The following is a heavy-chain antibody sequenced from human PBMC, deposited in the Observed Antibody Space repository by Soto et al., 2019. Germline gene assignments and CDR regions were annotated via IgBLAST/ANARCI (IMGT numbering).Heavy chain of an antibody. J-gene: IGHJ6*02. Sequence: QVQLVESGGGVVHPGRSLRLSCAASGFPFSRYDMHWVRQAPGKGLEWVAVLWFDGSNGYYADSVQGRFTISRDNSKNTLYLQMDSLRAEDTAVYYCAKVLYASESFDSEEAPYGMDVWGQGTTVTVSS. CDR2: LWFDGSNG. CDR1: GFPFSRYD. CDR3: AKVLYASESFDSEEAPYGMDV. D-gene: IGHD3-10*01. V-gene: IGHV3-33*06.